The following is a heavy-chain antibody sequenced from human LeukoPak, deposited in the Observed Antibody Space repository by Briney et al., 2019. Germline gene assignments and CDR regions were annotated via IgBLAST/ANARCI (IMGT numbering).Heavy chain of an antibody. Sequence: ASVKVSCKASGYTFTGYYMHWVRQAPGQGLEWMGWINAYNGNTHYAQMFQVRVAMTRDPSTSTAYMELRSMRSDDRAAYYCAKDLYSRRMNYYGSGSYFAYWGEGGLVTASS. CDR2: INAYNGNT. D-gene: IGHD3-10*01. CDR3: AKDLYSRRMNYYGSGSYFAY. J-gene: IGHJ4*02. CDR1: GYTFTGYY. V-gene: IGHV1/OR15-2*02.